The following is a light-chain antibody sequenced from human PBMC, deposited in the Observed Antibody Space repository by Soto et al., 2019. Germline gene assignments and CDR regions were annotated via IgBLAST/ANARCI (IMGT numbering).Light chain of an antibody. CDR1: QSVRNSH. J-gene: IGKJ4*01. CDR3: QLYGRSLALT. V-gene: IGKV3-20*01. CDR2: GAS. Sequence: IVLTQSPDTLSLSPGESATLSWRASQSVRNSHLAWYQQRPGQPPRLLIFGASTRATGIPDTFSGSGSGTDFTLTISKLEPADFAVYYCQLYGRSLALTFGGGTKVEIK.